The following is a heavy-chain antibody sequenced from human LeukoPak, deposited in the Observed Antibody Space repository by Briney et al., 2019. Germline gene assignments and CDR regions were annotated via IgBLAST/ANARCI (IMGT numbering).Heavy chain of an antibody. D-gene: IGHD6-6*01. CDR1: GYTFTSYY. CDR3: ARALYIAARPDY. Sequence: ASVKVSCKASGYTFTSYYMHWVRQAPGQGLEWMGWINPNSGGTNYAQKFQGRVTMTRDTSISTAYMELSSLRSDDTAVYYCARALYIAARPDYWGQGTLVTVSS. J-gene: IGHJ4*02. V-gene: IGHV1-2*02. CDR2: INPNSGGT.